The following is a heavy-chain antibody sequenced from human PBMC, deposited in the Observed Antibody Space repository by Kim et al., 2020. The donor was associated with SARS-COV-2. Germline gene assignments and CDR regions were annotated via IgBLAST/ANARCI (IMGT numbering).Heavy chain of an antibody. CDR3: AKDVQRGVYGVRGYTSAWYENT. Sequence: GGSLRLSCAASGFTFSNNDMTWVRQAPGKGLEWVSGISGSGEDTYYAASVRGRFTISRDNSQNTLYLQINSLRAEDTAIYYCAKDVQRGVYGVRGYTSAWYENTWGQGTPVTVSS. J-gene: IGHJ4*02. D-gene: IGHD6-13*01. CDR2: ISGSGEDT. CDR1: GFTFSNND. V-gene: IGHV3-23*01.